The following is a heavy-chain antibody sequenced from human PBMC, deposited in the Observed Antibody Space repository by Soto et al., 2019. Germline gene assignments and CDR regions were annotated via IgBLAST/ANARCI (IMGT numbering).Heavy chain of an antibody. CDR3: AKSEGYSFDI. D-gene: IGHD1-1*01. J-gene: IGHJ3*02. CDR2: IRQDGREE. CDR1: GFTSSSHW. V-gene: IGHV3-7*01. Sequence: QLVESGGGLVQPGGSLRLSCAASGFTSSSHWMTWVRQAPGKGLEWVANIRQDGREEHYLDSVKGRFTLSRDNAQNSLYLQMNGLRVEDTAVYYCAKSEGYSFDIRGQGTLVTVSS.